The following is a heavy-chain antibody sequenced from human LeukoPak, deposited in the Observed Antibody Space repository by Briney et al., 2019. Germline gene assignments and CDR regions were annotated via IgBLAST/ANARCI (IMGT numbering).Heavy chain of an antibody. CDR2: IKIDGSEK. CDR1: GFTFSNYW. V-gene: IGHV3-7*01. CDR3: AKEGPSSVVPRFDS. J-gene: IGHJ4*02. Sequence: GGSLRLSCVASGFTFSNYWMSWVRQAPGKGLEWVANIKIDGSEKYYVDSARGRFTISRDDAKNSLFLQMNILRVEDTAVYYCAKEGPSSVVPRFDSWGPGILVTVSS. D-gene: IGHD5/OR15-5a*01.